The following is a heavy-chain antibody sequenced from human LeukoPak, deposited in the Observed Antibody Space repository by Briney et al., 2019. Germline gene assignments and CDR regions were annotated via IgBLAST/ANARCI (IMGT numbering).Heavy chain of an antibody. CDR2: IWYDGSIK. V-gene: IGHV3-33*01. CDR3: ARDAYYYDSSGYYGSEVWALIDY. J-gene: IGHJ4*02. CDR1: GFTFSSYG. Sequence: PGRSLRLSCAASGFTFSSYGMHWVRQAPGKGLEWVAVIWYDGSIKYYADSVKGRFTISRDNSKNTLYLQMNSLRAEDTAVYYCARDAYYYDSSGYYGSEVWALIDYWGQGTLVTVSS. D-gene: IGHD3-22*01.